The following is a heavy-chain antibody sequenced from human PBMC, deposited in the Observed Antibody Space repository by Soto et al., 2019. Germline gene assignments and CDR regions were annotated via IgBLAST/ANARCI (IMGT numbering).Heavy chain of an antibody. J-gene: IGHJ4*02. D-gene: IGHD3-22*01. Sequence: QVQLVQSGAAVKKPGSSVKVSCKASGGTFSSYTISWVRQAPGQGLEWMGRIIPILGIANYAQKFQGRVTITADKSTSTAYMELSSLRSEDTAVYYCARDLHYDSSGYYHYWGQGTLVTVSS. CDR1: GGTFSSYT. V-gene: IGHV1-69*08. CDR2: IIPILGIA. CDR3: ARDLHYDSSGYYHY.